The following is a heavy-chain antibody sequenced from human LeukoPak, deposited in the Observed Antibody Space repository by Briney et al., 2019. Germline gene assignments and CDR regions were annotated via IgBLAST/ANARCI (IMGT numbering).Heavy chain of an antibody. Sequence: PGGSLRLSCVTSGFTFSNYWMSWVRQAPGKGLEWVSAISGSGGSTYYADSVKGRFTISRDNSKNTLYLQMNSLRAEDTAVYYCATPRLVVIDPSDAFDIWGQGTMVTVSS. J-gene: IGHJ3*02. V-gene: IGHV3-23*01. CDR3: ATPRLVVIDPSDAFDI. CDR1: GFTFSNYW. CDR2: ISGSGGST. D-gene: IGHD3-22*01.